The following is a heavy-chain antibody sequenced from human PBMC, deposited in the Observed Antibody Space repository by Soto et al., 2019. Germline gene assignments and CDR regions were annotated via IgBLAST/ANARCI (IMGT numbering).Heavy chain of an antibody. CDR2: IERDDDDK. D-gene: IGHD1-20*01. Sequence: SGPTLVNPTETLTLTCTFSGFSLTSPGMCVSWIRQSPGKALEWLALIERDDDDKYCSTSLKTRLTISKDTRKDQVVLTMANMEPADTATYYCARSIRGPRRFNGMDVWGQGTTVTVSS. CDR1: GFSLTSPGMC. J-gene: IGHJ6*02. V-gene: IGHV2-70*13. CDR3: ARSIRGPRRFNGMDV.